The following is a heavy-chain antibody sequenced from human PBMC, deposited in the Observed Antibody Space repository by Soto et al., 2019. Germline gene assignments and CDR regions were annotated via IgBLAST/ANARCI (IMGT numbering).Heavy chain of an antibody. J-gene: IGHJ4*02. D-gene: IGHD6-6*01. CDR2: ISYDGSNK. Sequence: PWGSTKLSCAASGLTFSSYGMHGVRQDPGKGLEWVAVISYDGSNKYYADSVKGRFTISRDNSKNTLYLQMNSLRAEDTAVYYCAKDPYSSSSNVDYWGQGTLVTVSS. CDR1: GLTFSSYG. V-gene: IGHV3-30*18. CDR3: AKDPYSSSSNVDY.